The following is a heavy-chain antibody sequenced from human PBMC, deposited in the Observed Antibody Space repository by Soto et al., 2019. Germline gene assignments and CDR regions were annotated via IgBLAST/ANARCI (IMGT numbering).Heavy chain of an antibody. Sequence: QVQLQESGPGLVKPSQTLSLTCTVSGGSISSGDYYWSWIRQPPGKGLEWIGYIYYSGSTYYNPSLKSRVTISVDTSTNQFSLKLSSVTAADTAVYYCAREGDFWSGYMNWFDPWGQGTLVTVSS. CDR1: GGSISSGDYY. D-gene: IGHD3-3*01. CDR3: AREGDFWSGYMNWFDP. CDR2: IYYSGST. J-gene: IGHJ5*02. V-gene: IGHV4-30-4*01.